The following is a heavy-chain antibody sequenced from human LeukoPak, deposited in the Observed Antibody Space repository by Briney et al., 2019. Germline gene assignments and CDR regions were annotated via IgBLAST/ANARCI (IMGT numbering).Heavy chain of an antibody. J-gene: IGHJ2*01. V-gene: IGHV3-23*01. Sequence: GGSLRLSCAASGFTLSNYAMSWVRQGPGKGPEWVAGISYSSGSIYYLDSVKGRFTISRGNSRNTLYLQMNSLRAEDTAVYYCAKDVLRLNYGYFDLWGRGTLVSVSS. CDR3: AKDVLRLNYGYFDL. CDR2: ISYSSGSI. D-gene: IGHD3-16*01. CDR1: GFTLSNYA.